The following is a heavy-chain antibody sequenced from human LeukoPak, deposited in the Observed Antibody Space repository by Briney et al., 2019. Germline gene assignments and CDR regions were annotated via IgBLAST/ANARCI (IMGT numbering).Heavy chain of an antibody. V-gene: IGHV4-30-4*01. CDR2: MYYSGST. CDR1: GGSISSGDYY. J-gene: IGHJ5*02. Sequence: ASETLSLTCTVSGGSISSGDYYWSWIRQPRGKGLEWIAYMYYSGSTYYNPSLKSRVTMSADTSKNQLSLKLSSVTAADTAVYYCARPYYYDSRIDPWGQGILVTVSS. CDR3: ARPYYYDSRIDP. D-gene: IGHD3-22*01.